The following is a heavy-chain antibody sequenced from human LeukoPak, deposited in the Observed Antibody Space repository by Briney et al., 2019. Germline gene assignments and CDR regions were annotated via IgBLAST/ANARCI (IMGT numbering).Heavy chain of an antibody. D-gene: IGHD6-19*01. V-gene: IGHV1-3*03. CDR2: INAGNGNT. CDR1: GYTFTSYG. J-gene: IGHJ3*02. Sequence: GASVKVSCKASGYTFTSYGISWVRQAPGQGLEWMGWINAGNGNTKYSQEFQGRVTITRDTSASTAYMELSSLRSEDMAVYYCARGGSSGWYESYAFDIWGQGTMVTVSS. CDR3: ARGGSSGWYESYAFDI.